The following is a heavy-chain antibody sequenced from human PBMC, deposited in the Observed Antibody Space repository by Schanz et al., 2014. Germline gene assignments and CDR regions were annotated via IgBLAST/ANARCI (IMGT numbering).Heavy chain of an antibody. CDR3: AKGRFGELSAFDI. CDR2: ISHDGYST. V-gene: IGHV3-23*04. Sequence: VQLVESGGGVVQPGRSLRLSCAASGFTFSSYAMSWVRQAPGKGLEYVSAISHDGYSTYYADSVKGRFTISRDNAKNTLYLQMNSLRAEDTAVYYCAKGRFGELSAFDIWGRGTMVTVSS. CDR1: GFTFSSYA. J-gene: IGHJ3*02. D-gene: IGHD3-10*01.